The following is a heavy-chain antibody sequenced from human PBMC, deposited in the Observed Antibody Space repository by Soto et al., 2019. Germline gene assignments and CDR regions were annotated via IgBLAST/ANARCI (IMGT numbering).Heavy chain of an antibody. Sequence: QVQPVQSGAEVKKPGASVKVSCKASGYTFTSYDINWVRQATGQGLEWMGWMSPQSGNTGYAQNFQGRVIMTGDTSINTAYLELSSLRSEDTAVYYCARGVEAGLDYWGQGAMVTVSS. CDR3: ARGVEAGLDY. J-gene: IGHJ4*02. CDR2: MSPQSGNT. D-gene: IGHD6-19*01. V-gene: IGHV1-8*01. CDR1: GYTFTSYD.